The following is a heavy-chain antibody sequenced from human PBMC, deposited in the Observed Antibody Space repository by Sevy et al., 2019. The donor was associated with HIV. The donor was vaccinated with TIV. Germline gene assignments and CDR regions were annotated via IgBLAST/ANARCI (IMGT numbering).Heavy chain of an antibody. CDR2: IYYSGST. V-gene: IGHV4-31*03. CDR1: GGSISSGGYY. D-gene: IGHD4-4*01. CDR3: ARGATRVTTRRGGGFDP. J-gene: IGHJ5*02. Sequence: SETLSLTCTVSGGSISSGGYYWIWIRQHPGKGREWIGYIYYSGSTYNPSLKSRVTISVDTSKNPFSLKLSSVTAADTAVYYCARGATRVTTRRGGGFDPWGQGTLVTVSS.